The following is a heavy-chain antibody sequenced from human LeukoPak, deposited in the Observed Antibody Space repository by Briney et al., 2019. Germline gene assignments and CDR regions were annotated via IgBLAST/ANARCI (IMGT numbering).Heavy chain of an antibody. J-gene: IGHJ3*02. V-gene: IGHV3-23*01. CDR1: GFTFSSYA. CDR2: ISGSGGST. D-gene: IGHD2-21*02. Sequence: GGSLRLSCAASGFTFSSYAMSWVRQAPGKGLECVSVISGSGGSTYYADSLKGRFTISRDNSKNTLYLQMNSLRAEDTAVYYCAKDNRNKGHCGGDCYSLHAFDIWGQGTMVTVSS. CDR3: AKDNRNKGHCGGDCYSLHAFDI.